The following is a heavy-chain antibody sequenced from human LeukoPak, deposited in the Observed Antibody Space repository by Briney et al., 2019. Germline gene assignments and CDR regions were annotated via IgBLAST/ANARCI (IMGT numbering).Heavy chain of an antibody. Sequence: SETLSLTCAVYGGSFSGYYWSWIRQPPGKGLEWIGEINHSGSTNYNPSLKSRVTISVDTSKNQFSLKLSSVTAADTAVYYCARNPYYSPYYYYGMDVWGQGTTVTASS. D-gene: IGHD3-10*01. CDR3: ARNPYYSPYYYYGMDV. CDR1: GGSFSGYY. V-gene: IGHV4-34*01. J-gene: IGHJ6*02. CDR2: INHSGST.